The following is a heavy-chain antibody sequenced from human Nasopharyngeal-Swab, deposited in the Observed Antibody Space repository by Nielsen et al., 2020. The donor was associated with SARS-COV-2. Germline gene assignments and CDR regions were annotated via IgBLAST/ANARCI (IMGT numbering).Heavy chain of an antibody. CDR2: IDVGGIST. Sequence: GGSLRLSCAASGFTINTYWMFWVRQPPGKGLVWVSLIDVGGISTNYADSVQGRFTISRDNAKNTLSLQMNSLRDEDSAIYYCTRGGFSHSMDVWGQGTTVTVSS. V-gene: IGHV3-74*01. D-gene: IGHD3-10*01. CDR3: TRGGFSHSMDV. CDR1: GFTINTYW. J-gene: IGHJ6*02.